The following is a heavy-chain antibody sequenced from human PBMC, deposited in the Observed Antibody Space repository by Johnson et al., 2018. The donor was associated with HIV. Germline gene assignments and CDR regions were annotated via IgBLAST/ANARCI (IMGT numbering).Heavy chain of an antibody. V-gene: IGHV3-30*18. CDR2: ISYDGSNK. J-gene: IGHJ3*02. D-gene: IGHD6-6*01. CDR1: GFTFDDYG. CDR3: AKDPNRWEQLAYAFDI. Sequence: QVQVVESGGGVVRPGGSLRLSCAASGFTFDDYGMSWVRQAPGKGLEWVAVISYDGSNKYYADSVKGRFTISRDNSKNTLNLQMNSLRAEDTAVYYCAKDPNRWEQLAYAFDIWGQGTMVTVSS.